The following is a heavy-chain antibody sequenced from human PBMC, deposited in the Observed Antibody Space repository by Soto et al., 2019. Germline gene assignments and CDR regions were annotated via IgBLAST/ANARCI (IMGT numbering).Heavy chain of an antibody. CDR3: ASNYYDFLSGYYYSYYLDV. Sequence: QVQLVESGGGVVQPGRSLRLSCAASGFTFTTCGMHWVRQAPGKGREWVELMSHDGSNKYYAESVKGRFTISRDNSQNTLNLQMNSLRAENTAVYYCASNYYDFLSGYYYSYYLDVWGKGTTVTVSS. CDR2: MSHDGSNK. V-gene: IGHV3-30*03. D-gene: IGHD3-3*01. CDR1: GFTFTTCG. J-gene: IGHJ6*03.